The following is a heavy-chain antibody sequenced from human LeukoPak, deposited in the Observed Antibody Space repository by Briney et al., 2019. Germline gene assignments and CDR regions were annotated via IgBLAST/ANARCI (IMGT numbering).Heavy chain of an antibody. CDR2: INWNGGST. J-gene: IGHJ4*02. CDR1: GFTFDDYG. V-gene: IGHV3-20*01. Sequence: PGGSLRLSCAASGFTFDDYGMSWVRQAPGKGLEWVSGINWNGGSTGYADSVKGRFTISRDNAKNSLYLQMNSLRAEDTALYHCARKGIAAAGPYYFDYWGQGTLVTVSS. D-gene: IGHD6-13*01. CDR3: ARKGIAAAGPYYFDY.